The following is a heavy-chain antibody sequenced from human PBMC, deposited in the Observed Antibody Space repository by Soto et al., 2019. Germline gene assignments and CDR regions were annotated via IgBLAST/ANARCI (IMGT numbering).Heavy chain of an antibody. CDR1: GFTFSSYA. V-gene: IGHV3-30-3*01. Sequence: GGSLRLSCAASGFTFSSYAMHWVRQAPGKGLEWVAVMSDNGSNKYYTDSVKGRFTISRDNSKNTLYLQMNSLRVEDTAVYYCASVANYYDSSGYSVFDIWGQGTLVTVSS. D-gene: IGHD3-22*01. CDR3: ASVANYYDSSGYSVFDI. CDR2: MSDNGSNK. J-gene: IGHJ4*02.